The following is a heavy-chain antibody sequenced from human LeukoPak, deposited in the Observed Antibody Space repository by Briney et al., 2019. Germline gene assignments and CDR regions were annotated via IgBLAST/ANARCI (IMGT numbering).Heavy chain of an antibody. CDR2: IKQDGSEK. V-gene: IGHV3-7*01. J-gene: IGHJ4*02. Sequence: PGGSLRLSYAASGFSFSIYWMSWVRQAPGKGLEWVANIKQDGSEKYYVDSVKGRFTISRDNAKNSLYLQMNSLRAEDTAVYYCARSPFRRDVETQYCTNGVCYRRGDLDYWGQGTLVTVSS. D-gene: IGHD2-8*01. CDR3: ARSPFRRDVETQYCTNGVCYRRGDLDY. CDR1: GFSFSIYW.